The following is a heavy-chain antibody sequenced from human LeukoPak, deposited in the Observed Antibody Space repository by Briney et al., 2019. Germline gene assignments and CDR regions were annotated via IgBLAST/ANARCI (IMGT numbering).Heavy chain of an antibody. V-gene: IGHV4-31*03. J-gene: IGHJ3*02. CDR3: AREETGFWNVGPVGAFEI. Sequence: PSETLSLTCTVSGGSISSGGYYWSWIRQHPGKGLEWIGYIYYSGSTYYNPSLKSRVTISIDTSKNKFSLKLSSVAAADTAWYFCAREETGFWNVGPVGAFEIWGQATMVTGSS. CDR1: GGSISSGGYY. CDR2: IYYSGST. D-gene: IGHD1-1*01.